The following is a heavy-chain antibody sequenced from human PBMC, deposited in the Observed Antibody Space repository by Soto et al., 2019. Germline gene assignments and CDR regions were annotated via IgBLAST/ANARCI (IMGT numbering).Heavy chain of an antibody. CDR2: MYYGGST. V-gene: IGHV4-59*01. CDR1: GGSIRSYY. Sequence: QVQLQESGPGLVKPSETLSLTCTVSGGSIRSYYWNWIRQPPGKGLEWIGYMYYGGSTNYNPSLKSRVTVSGDPSKNEFSLKLSSVTAADTAVYYCARSTGYGDSYFDYWGQGTLVTVSS. J-gene: IGHJ4*02. CDR3: ARSTGYGDSYFDY. D-gene: IGHD4-17*01.